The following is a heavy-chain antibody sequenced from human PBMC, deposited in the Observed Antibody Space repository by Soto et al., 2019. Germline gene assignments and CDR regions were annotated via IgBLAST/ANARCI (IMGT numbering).Heavy chain of an antibody. CDR2: IIPIFGTA. D-gene: IGHD1-1*01. Sequence: QVQLVQSGAEVKKPGSSVKVSCKASRGTFSSYAISWVRQAPGQGLEWMGGIIPIFGTANYAQKFQGRVTITADESTSTAHMGLSSLRAGDTAVYYCARKVGERGAFDIWGQGTMVTVSS. J-gene: IGHJ3*02. CDR3: ARKVGERGAFDI. V-gene: IGHV1-69*12. CDR1: RGTFSSYA.